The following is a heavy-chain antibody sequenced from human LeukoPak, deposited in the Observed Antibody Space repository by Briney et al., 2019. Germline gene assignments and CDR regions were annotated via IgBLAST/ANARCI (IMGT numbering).Heavy chain of an antibody. Sequence: PGGSLRLSCAASGFTFSSYAMSWVRQAPGKGLEWVAVISYDGSNKYYADSVKGRFTISRDNSKNTLYLQMNSLRAEDTAVYYCAKDEYSSGWYEWDYFDCWGQGTLVTVSS. CDR1: GFTFSSYA. J-gene: IGHJ4*02. CDR3: AKDEYSSGWYEWDYFDC. D-gene: IGHD6-19*01. V-gene: IGHV3-30*18. CDR2: ISYDGSNK.